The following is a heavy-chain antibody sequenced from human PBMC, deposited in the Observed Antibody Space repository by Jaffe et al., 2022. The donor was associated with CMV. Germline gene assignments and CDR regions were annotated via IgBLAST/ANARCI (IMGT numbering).Heavy chain of an antibody. CDR1: GFTFSDYY. CDR2: ISSSSSYT. D-gene: IGHD3-10*01. V-gene: IGHV3-11*06. Sequence: QVQLVESGGGLVKPGGSLRLSCAASGFTFSDYYMSWIRQAPGKGLEWVSYISSSSSYTNYADSVKGRFTISRDNAKNSLYLQMNSLRAEDTAVYYCAREVITMVRGVIPAPPNYYYYYMDVWGKGTTVTVSS. CDR3: AREVITMVRGVIPAPPNYYYYYMDV. J-gene: IGHJ6*03.